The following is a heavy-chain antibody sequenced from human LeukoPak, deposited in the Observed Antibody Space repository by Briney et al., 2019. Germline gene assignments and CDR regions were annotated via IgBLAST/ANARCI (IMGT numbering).Heavy chain of an antibody. CDR2: ISYSGST. V-gene: IGHV4-59*01. D-gene: IGHD1-26*01. J-gene: IGHJ4*02. CDR3: ARERAEGAILDY. CDR1: GGSTSNYF. Sequence: SETLSLTCTVSGGSTSNYFWSWIRQPPGKGLEWVGYISYSGSTNYNPSLKGRVTISVDTSKNYFSLKLFSVTAADTAVYYCARERAEGAILDYWGQGILVTVSS.